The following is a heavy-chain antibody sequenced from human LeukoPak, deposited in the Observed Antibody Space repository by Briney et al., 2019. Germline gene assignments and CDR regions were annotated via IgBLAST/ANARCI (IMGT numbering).Heavy chain of an antibody. J-gene: IGHJ4*02. D-gene: IGHD6-19*01. CDR3: VARGGWARFDY. CDR2: ITDDSNTM. Sequence: GGSLRLSCAASGFTFNNYAMSWVRQAPGKGLEWISYITDDSNTMYYVDSVKGRFTISRDNTKNSLYLQMNSLRAEDTAVYYCVARGGWARFDYWGQGTLVTVSS. V-gene: IGHV3-48*04. CDR1: GFTFNNYA.